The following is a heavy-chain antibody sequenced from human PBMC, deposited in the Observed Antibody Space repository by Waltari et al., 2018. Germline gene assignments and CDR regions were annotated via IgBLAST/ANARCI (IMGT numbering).Heavy chain of an antibody. V-gene: IGHV6-1*01. CDR2: TYYRSKWYN. Sequence: QVQLQQSGPELVKPSQTLSLTCDISGDSSSSTGVAWNWIRQSPSRGLEWLGRTYYRSKWYNDYAVSVKSRITINPDTSKNQFSLQLNSVTPDDTALYYCARGRNSGFDYWGQGTLVTVSS. CDR1: GDSSSSTGVA. J-gene: IGHJ4*02. D-gene: IGHD2-15*01. CDR3: ARGRNSGFDY.